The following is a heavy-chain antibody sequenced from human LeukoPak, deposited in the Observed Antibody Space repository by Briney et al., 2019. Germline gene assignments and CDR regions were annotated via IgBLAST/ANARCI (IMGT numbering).Heavy chain of an antibody. V-gene: IGHV3-21*01. CDR2: ISSSSSYI. D-gene: IGHD2-15*01. J-gene: IGHJ3*02. CDR1: GFTFSSYS. Sequence: GGSLRLSCAASGFTFSSYSMNWVRQAPGKGLEWVSSISSSSSYIYYADSVKGRFTISRDNAKNSLYLQMNSLRAEDTAVYYCARDSGAGNAFDIWGQGTMVTVSS. CDR3: ARDSGAGNAFDI.